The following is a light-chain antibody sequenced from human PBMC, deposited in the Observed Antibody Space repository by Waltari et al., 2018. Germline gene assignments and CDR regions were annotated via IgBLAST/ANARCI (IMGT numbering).Light chain of an antibody. CDR3: MQATHWPYT. Sequence: DAVMTQSPLSLPVTLGQPASISCRSRQSLVFSDGNIYLNWFQQRPGQSPRRLIYKVSTRDSGVPDRFSGSGSGTDFTLKISRVEAEDVGGVYYCMQATHWPYTFGQGTKLEIK. CDR2: KVS. CDR1: QSLVFSDGNIY. J-gene: IGKJ2*01. V-gene: IGKV2-30*01.